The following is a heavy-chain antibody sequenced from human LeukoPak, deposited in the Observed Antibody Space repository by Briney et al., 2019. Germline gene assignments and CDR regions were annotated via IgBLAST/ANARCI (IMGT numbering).Heavy chain of an antibody. V-gene: IGHV1-69*06. CDR1: GGTFSSYA. D-gene: IGHD2-15*01. CDR3: ASCSGGSCYHGNWFDP. Sequence: SVKVSCKASGGTFSSYAISWVRQGPGQGLEWMGGIIPIFGTANYAQKFQGRVTITADKSTSTAYMELSSLRSEDTAVYYCASCSGGSCYHGNWFDPWGQGTLVTVSS. J-gene: IGHJ5*02. CDR2: IIPIFGTA.